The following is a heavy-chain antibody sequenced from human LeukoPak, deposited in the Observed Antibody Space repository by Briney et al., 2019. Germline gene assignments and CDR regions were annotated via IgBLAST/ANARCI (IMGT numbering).Heavy chain of an antibody. D-gene: IGHD3-16*01. CDR2: INHSGST. CDR3: ARGSSFRGHVDY. V-gene: IGHV4-34*01. CDR1: GGSFSGYY. J-gene: IGHJ4*02. Sequence: SETLSLTCAVYGGSFSGYYWSWIRQPPGKGLEWIGEINHSGSTNYNPSLKSRVTISVDTSKNRSSLNLSSVTAADTAVYYCARGSSFRGHVDYWGQGTLVTVSS.